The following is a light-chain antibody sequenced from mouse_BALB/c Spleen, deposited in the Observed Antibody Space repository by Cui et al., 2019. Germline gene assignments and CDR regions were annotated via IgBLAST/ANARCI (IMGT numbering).Light chain of an antibody. V-gene: IGKV14-111*01. J-gene: IGKJ1*01. CDR1: QDINSY. Sequence: DIKMTQCPSCMYGSLGERVTITCKASQDINSYLSWFQQKPGKSPKTLIYRANRLIDGVPSRFSGSGSGQDYSLTISSLEYEDMGSYYCLQYDEFPRTFGGGTKLEIK. CDR3: LQYDEFPRT. CDR2: RAN.